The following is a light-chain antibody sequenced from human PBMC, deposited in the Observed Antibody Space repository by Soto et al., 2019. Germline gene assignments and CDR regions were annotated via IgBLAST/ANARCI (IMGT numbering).Light chain of an antibody. CDR2: DVS. CDR3: SSYTYSSSIYV. CDR1: SSDVGGYNY. Sequence: QSVLTQPASVSGSPGQSITISCTGTSSDVGGYNYVSWYQQHPGKAPKLMIYDVSNRPSGVSYRFSGSKSGNTASLTISGLQAEDEADYYCSSYTYSSSIYVSGTGNKLTVL. J-gene: IGLJ1*01. V-gene: IGLV2-14*01.